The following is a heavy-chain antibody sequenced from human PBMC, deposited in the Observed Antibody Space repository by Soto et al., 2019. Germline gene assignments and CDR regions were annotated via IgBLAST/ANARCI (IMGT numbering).Heavy chain of an antibody. J-gene: IGHJ4*02. CDR2: ISAYNGNT. Sequence: SVKVSCKASGYTFSTYGINWVRQAPGQGLEWMGWISAYNGNTNNAQNFQGRVTMTTDTSTSTAYMELRSLRSDDTAVYYCARGDNWNYVDYWGQGTLVTVSS. CDR1: GYTFSTYG. V-gene: IGHV1-18*01. CDR3: ARGDNWNYVDY. D-gene: IGHD1-20*01.